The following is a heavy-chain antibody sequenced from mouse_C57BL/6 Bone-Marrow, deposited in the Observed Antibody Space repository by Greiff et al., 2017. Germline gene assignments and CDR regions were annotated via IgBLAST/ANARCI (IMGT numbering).Heavy chain of an antibody. CDR1: GYSFTDYN. J-gene: IGHJ4*01. V-gene: IGHV1-39*01. CDR3: VRGYDYDYAMDY. CDR2: INPNYGTT. D-gene: IGHD2-4*01. Sequence: VQLQQSGPELVKPGASVKISCKASGYSFTDYNMNWVKQSNGKSIEWIGVINPNYGTTSYNQKFKGKATLTVDQSSSTAYMQLNSLTTEDSAVYYCVRGYDYDYAMDYWGQGTSVTVSS.